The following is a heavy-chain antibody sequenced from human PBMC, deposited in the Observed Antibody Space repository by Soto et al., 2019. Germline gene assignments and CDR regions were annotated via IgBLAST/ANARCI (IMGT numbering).Heavy chain of an antibody. D-gene: IGHD6-13*01. CDR1: GESFSGYY. J-gene: IGHJ6*02. CDR2: INHSGST. V-gene: IGHV4-34*01. Sequence: PSETLSLTCAVYGESFSGYYWSWIRQPPGKGLEWIGEINHSGSTNYNPPLKSRVTISVDTSKNQFSLKLSSVTAADTAVYYCARVPRGAGTFSRYYGMDVWGQGTTVTVSS. CDR3: ARVPRGAGTFSRYYGMDV.